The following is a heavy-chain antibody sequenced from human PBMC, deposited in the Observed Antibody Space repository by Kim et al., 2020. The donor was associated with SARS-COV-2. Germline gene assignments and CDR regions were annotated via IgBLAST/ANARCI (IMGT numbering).Heavy chain of an antibody. D-gene: IGHD6-19*01. CDR2: IYYSGST. CDR1: GGSISSSSYY. Sequence: SETLSLTCTVSGGSISSSSYYWGWIRQPPGKGLEWIGSIYYSGSTYYNPSLKSRVTISVDTSKNQFSLKLSSVTAADTAVYYCRVQWLVDYWGQGTLVTVSS. CDR3: RVQWLVDY. J-gene: IGHJ4*02. V-gene: IGHV4-39*01.